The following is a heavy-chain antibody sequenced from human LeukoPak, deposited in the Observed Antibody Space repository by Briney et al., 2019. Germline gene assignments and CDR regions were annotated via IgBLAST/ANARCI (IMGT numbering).Heavy chain of an antibody. CDR2: IYYSGST. D-gene: IGHD3-9*01. J-gene: IGHJ4*02. CDR3: ARELQYFDGPYFDY. V-gene: IGHV4-39*02. CDR1: GGSISSSSYY. Sequence: SETLSLTCTVSGGSISSSSYYWGWLRQPPGKVLEWVGSIYYSGSTYYNPSLKSPVTISVDTSKNQFSLKLSSVTAADTAVYYCARELQYFDGPYFDYWGKGTLVTVSS.